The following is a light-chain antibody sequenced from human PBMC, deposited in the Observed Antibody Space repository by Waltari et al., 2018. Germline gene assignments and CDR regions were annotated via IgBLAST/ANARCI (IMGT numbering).Light chain of an antibody. CDR1: QTISSN. Sequence: EIVMTQPPAPLPVSPGARATLSCRASQTISSNLAWYQQRPGQAPRLLIYGSSNRATGIPARFSGSGSGTEFTLTISSLQSEDFAVYYCQQYNNWPPLFTFGPGTKVDMK. CDR3: QQYNNWPPLFT. J-gene: IGKJ3*01. V-gene: IGKV3D-15*01. CDR2: GSS.